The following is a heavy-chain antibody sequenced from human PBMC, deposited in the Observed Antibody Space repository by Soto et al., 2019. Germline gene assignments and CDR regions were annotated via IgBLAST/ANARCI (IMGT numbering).Heavy chain of an antibody. V-gene: IGHV4-61*01. CDR1: GGSVSSGSYY. Sequence: SETLSLTCTVSGGSVSSGSYYWSWIRQPPGKGLEWIGYIYYSGSTNYNPSLKSRVTISVDTSKNQFSLKLSSVTAADTAVYYCAREKYCSSTSCYRGGYDWFDPWGQGTLVTVSS. CDR2: IYYSGST. D-gene: IGHD2-2*02. J-gene: IGHJ5*02. CDR3: AREKYCSSTSCYRGGYDWFDP.